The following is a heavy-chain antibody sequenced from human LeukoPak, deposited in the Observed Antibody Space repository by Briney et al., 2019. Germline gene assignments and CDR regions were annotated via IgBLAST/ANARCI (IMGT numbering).Heavy chain of an antibody. CDR1: GFTFNDYA. V-gene: IGHV3-9*01. Sequence: GGSLRLSCATSGFTFNDYAMYWVRQAPGKGLEWVSGISWNSRSIAYADSVKGRFTISRDNAKNSLYLQINSLRVEDTAVYYCARASSGRYFAFIDYWGQGILVTVSS. D-gene: IGHD1-26*01. CDR3: ARASSGRYFAFIDY. J-gene: IGHJ4*02. CDR2: ISWNSRSI.